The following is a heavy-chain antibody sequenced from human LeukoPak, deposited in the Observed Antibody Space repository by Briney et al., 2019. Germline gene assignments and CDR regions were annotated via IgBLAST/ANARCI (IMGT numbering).Heavy chain of an antibody. CDR2: RYYRSKWYN. CDR3: ARDGRLGLDALDI. V-gene: IGHV6-1*01. J-gene: IGHJ3*02. D-gene: IGHD2-21*01. Sequence: SQTLSLTCAISGDTVSSNGAAWNWIRQSPSRGLEWLGRRYYRSKWYNDYAVSVRGRITISPDTSKNQLSLHLTSVTPEDTAVYYCARDGRLGLDALDIWGQGTLVTVSS. CDR1: GDTVSSNGAA.